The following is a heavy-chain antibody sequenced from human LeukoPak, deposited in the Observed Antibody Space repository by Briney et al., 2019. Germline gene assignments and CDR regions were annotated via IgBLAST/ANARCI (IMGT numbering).Heavy chain of an antibody. V-gene: IGHV3-74*01. D-gene: IGHD3-22*01. Sequence: PGGSLRLSCAASGFIFSNYGMHWVRQAPGKGLVWVSHINHDGSSTNYADSVKGRFTISRDNAKNTVYLQMNSLRAEDTAVYYCVRDWGYDSSGYWQKYFDTWGQGTLVTVSS. CDR1: GFIFSNYG. J-gene: IGHJ4*02. CDR3: VRDWGYDSSGYWQKYFDT. CDR2: INHDGSST.